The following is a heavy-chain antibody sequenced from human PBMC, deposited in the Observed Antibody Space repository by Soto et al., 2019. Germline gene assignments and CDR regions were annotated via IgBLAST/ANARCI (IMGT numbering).Heavy chain of an antibody. CDR2: IYYSVNT. CDR3: ARSLYDSSGLLPDY. CDR1: GASISSSSYY. J-gene: IGHJ4*02. Sequence: SETLSLTCTVSGASISSSSYYWGWIRQPPGKGLEWIGTIYYSVNTYYSPSLKSRVTISVDPSKNQFSLKLSSVTAADTAVYYCARSLYDSSGLLPDYWGQGTLVTVSS. D-gene: IGHD3-22*01. V-gene: IGHV4-39*07.